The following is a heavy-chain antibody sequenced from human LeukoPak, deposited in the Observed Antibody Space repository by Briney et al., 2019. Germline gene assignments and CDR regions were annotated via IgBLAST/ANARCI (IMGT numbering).Heavy chain of an antibody. D-gene: IGHD2-2*01. Sequence: PGRSLRLSCAASRFTFSSYTIHWVRQAPGKGLEWVAVISYDGNNKYYADSVKGRFTISRDSSKNTLYLQMNSLRAEDTAVYYCARGPTHSPIRHIVVVPAPPADDYYFDYWGQGTLVTVSS. CDR1: RFTFSSYT. V-gene: IGHV3-30-3*01. CDR2: ISYDGNNK. CDR3: ARGPTHSPIRHIVVVPAPPADDYYFDY. J-gene: IGHJ4*02.